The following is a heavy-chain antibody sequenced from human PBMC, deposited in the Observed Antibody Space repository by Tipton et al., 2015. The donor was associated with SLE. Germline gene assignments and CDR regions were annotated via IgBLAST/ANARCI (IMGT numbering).Heavy chain of an antibody. CDR1: GGSVSSGRYY. CDR2: ICYSGSN. Sequence: TLSLTCTVSGGSVSSGRYYWAWSPQPPGKGPEWFGTICYSGSNYSYPSLKSRITIYIDTSTNQFSLNLTPVTAADTAVYYCARETYSYGPENYYYYYYMDVRGKGTTVTVSS. CDR3: ARETYSYGPENYYYYYYMDV. J-gene: IGHJ6*03. V-gene: IGHV4-39*07. D-gene: IGHD5-18*01.